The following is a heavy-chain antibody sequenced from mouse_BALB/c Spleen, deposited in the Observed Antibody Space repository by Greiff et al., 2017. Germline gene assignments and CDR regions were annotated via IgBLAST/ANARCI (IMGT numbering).Heavy chain of an antibody. CDR2: ISSGGSYT. Sequence: EVHLVESGGGLVKPGGSLKLSCAASGFTFSSYAMSWVRQTPEKRLEWVATISSGGSYTYYPDSVKGRFTISRDNAKNTLYLQMSSLRSEDTAMYYCARLGGNYAMDYWGQGTSGTVSS. D-gene: IGHD1-1*02. J-gene: IGHJ4*01. CDR3: ARLGGNYAMDY. V-gene: IGHV5-9-3*01. CDR1: GFTFSSYA.